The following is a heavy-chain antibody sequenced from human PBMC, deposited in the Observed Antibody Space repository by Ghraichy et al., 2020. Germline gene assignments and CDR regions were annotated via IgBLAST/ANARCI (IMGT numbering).Heavy chain of an antibody. D-gene: IGHD1-26*01. CDR3: AKSIGELEIWYFDL. CDR1: GFTFRKYA. J-gene: IGHJ2*01. CDR2: ISDSGRIT. Sequence: GGSLRLSCAASGFTFRKYAMSWVRQAPGQGPEWVSAISDSGRITHYADSVEGRFTISRDNSNNTLYLQMNNLKVDDTALYYCAKSIGELEIWYFDLWGRGTLVTVST. V-gene: IGHV3-23*01.